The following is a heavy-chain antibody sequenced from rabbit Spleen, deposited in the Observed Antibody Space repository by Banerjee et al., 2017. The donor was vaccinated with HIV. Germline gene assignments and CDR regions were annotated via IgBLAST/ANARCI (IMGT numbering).Heavy chain of an antibody. CDR2: INTYTGKP. J-gene: IGHJ4*01. V-gene: IGHV1S45*01. CDR1: GFSFGDRDV. Sequence: QEQLVESGGGLVQPTGSLTLTCKASGFSFGDRDVMCWVRQAPGKGLEWIACINTYTGKPVYATWAKGRFTISRTSSTTVTLQMTSLTAADTATYFCARDLVAVIGWNFNLWGPGTLVTVS. D-gene: IGHD1-1*01. CDR3: ARDLVAVIGWNFNL.